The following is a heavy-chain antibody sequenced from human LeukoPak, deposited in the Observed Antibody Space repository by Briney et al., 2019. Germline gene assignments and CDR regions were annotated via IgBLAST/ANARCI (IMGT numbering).Heavy chain of an antibody. CDR3: ARGTTVTWKPVDF. Sequence: GGSLRLSCVASGFTFSPYAMHWVRQAPGKGLEWVAVISYDGSYKHYADSVKSRFTISRDNSKNTLYLQMNSLGAEDTAVYYCARGTTVTWKPVDFWGQGTLVTVSS. D-gene: IGHD4-11*01. CDR2: ISYDGSYK. V-gene: IGHV3-30*04. J-gene: IGHJ4*02. CDR1: GFTFSPYA.